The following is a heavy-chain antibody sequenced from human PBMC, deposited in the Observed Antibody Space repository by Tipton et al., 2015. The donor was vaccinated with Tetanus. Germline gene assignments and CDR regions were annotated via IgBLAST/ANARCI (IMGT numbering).Heavy chain of an antibody. CDR3: ARGRQRLVPAGFDL. CDR2: INHSGSA. J-gene: IGHJ5*02. V-gene: IGHV4-34*01. CDR1: GGSFSDFY. Sequence: TLSLTCAVSGGSFSDFYWSWIRQPPGKGLEWIGEINHSGSANKNPSLKSRVTMSVDTSKRQFSLRLNSLTAADSAVYYCARGRQRLVPAGFDLWGQGTLVTVSS. D-gene: IGHD6-13*01.